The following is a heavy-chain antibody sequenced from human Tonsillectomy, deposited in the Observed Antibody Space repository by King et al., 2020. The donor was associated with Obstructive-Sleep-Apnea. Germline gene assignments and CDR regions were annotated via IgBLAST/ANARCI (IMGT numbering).Heavy chain of an antibody. V-gene: IGHV4-4*02. CDR1: GASISSNNW. CDR3: AREAPICRYGMDV. J-gene: IGHJ6*02. D-gene: IGHD2-2*01. CDR2: IYHRGST. Sequence: VQLQESGPGLVKPSGTLSLTCAVSGASISSNNWWSWVRQPPGKGLEWIGEIYHRGSTNYNPSLKSRVTISVDKSQNQFSLKLTSVTAADTAVYYWAREAPICRYGMDVWGQGTTVTVSS.